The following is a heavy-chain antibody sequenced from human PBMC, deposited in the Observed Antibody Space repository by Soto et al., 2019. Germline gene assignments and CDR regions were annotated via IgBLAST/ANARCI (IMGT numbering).Heavy chain of an antibody. CDR3: ARGCGRSGYYVDY. CDR1: GFTFSSYE. J-gene: IGHJ4*02. V-gene: IGHV3-48*03. D-gene: IGHD3-3*01. CDR2: ISSSGSTI. Sequence: EVQLVESGGGLVQPGGSLRLSCAASGFTFSSYEMNWVRQAPGKGLEWVSYISSSGSTIYYADSVKGRFTISRDNAKNSLYLQMNSLRAEDTAVYYCARGCGRSGYYVDYWGQGTLVTVSS.